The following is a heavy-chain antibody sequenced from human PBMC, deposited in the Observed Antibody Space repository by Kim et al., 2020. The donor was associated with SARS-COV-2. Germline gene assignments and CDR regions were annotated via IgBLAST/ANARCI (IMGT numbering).Heavy chain of an antibody. CDR1: GFTFSTYA. CDR2: ISDNGGNR. V-gene: IGHV3-64D*06. J-gene: IGHJ4*02. Sequence: GGSLRLSCSASGFTFSTYAMHWVRQAPGKGLEYVSGISDNGGNRYYANSVKDRFTISRDNSKNTLYLQMSSLRDEDTAVYYCVNVWTSGWYGFDYWGQGTLVTVSS. CDR3: VNVWTSGWYGFDY. D-gene: IGHD6-19*01.